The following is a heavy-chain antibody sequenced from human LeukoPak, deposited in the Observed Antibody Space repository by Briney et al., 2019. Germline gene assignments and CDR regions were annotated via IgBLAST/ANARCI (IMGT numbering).Heavy chain of an antibody. D-gene: IGHD3-3*01. CDR1: GGSFSGYY. J-gene: IGHJ6*03. Sequence: PSETLSLTCAVYGGSFSGYYWSWIRQPPGKGLEWIGEINHSGSTNYNPSLKSRVTISVDTSKNQFSLKLSSVTAADTAVYYCARVRGRYDFWSGYPVRYYYYYMDVWGKGTTVTVSS. CDR2: INHSGST. CDR3: ARVRGRYDFWSGYPVRYYYYYMDV. V-gene: IGHV4-34*01.